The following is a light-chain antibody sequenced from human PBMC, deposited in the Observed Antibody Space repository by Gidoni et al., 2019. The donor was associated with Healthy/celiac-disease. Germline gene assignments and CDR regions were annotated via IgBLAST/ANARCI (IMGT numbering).Light chain of an antibody. CDR2: GAS. V-gene: IGKV3-20*01. J-gene: IGKJ3*01. Sequence: EIVLTQSPGTLSLSPGERATLSCRASQSVSSSYLAWYQQKPGPAPRLLIYGASSRATGIPDRFSGSGSGTDFTLTISSLEPEDFAVYYCQQYGSSPQTFGPGTKVDIK. CDR3: QQYGSSPQT. CDR1: QSVSSSY.